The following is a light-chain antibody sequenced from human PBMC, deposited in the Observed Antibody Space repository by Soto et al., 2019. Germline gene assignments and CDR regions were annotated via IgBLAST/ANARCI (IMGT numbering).Light chain of an antibody. V-gene: IGKV3-20*01. J-gene: IGKJ1*01. CDR1: QSVSSSY. Sequence: EIVLTQSPGTLSLSPGERATLSCRSSQSVSSSYLAWYQQKPGQAPRLLIYDVSSRATGIPDRFSGSGSGTDFTPTTSRLKPEDFAVYYCHQYGSAPTFGQGTKVEI. CDR3: HQYGSAPT. CDR2: DVS.